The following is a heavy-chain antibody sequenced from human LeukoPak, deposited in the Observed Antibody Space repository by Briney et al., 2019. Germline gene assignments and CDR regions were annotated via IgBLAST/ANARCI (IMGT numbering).Heavy chain of an antibody. CDR2: ISGSGGST. J-gene: IGHJ3*02. Sequence: TGGSLSLSCAASGFTFSSYAMSWVRQAPGKGLEWVSAISGSGGSTYYADSVKGRFTISRDNSKNTLYLQMNSLRAEDTAVYYCAKVGGIVVVPAASLDAFDIWGQGTMVTVSS. CDR3: AKVGGIVVVPAASLDAFDI. V-gene: IGHV3-23*01. CDR1: GFTFSSYA. D-gene: IGHD2-2*01.